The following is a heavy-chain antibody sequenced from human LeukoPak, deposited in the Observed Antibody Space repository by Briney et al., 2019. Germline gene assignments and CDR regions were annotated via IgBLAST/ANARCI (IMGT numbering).Heavy chain of an antibody. J-gene: IGHJ6*03. V-gene: IGHV3-30*04. CDR2: ISYDGSNK. CDR1: GFTFSSYA. Sequence: GGPLRLSCAASGFTFSSYAMHWVRQAPGKGLEWVAVISYDGSNKYYADSVKGRFTTSRDNSKNTLYLQMNSLRAEDTAVYYCARESHDYYYMDVWGKGTTVTVSS. CDR3: ARESHDYYYMDV.